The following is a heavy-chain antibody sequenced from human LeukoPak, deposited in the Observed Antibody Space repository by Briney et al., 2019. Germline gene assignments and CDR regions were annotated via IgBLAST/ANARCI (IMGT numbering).Heavy chain of an antibody. V-gene: IGHV4-4*07. CDR2: IYTSGST. Sequence: SETLSLTCTVSGGSLSSYYWSWIRQPAGKGLEWIGRIYTSGSTNYNPSLKSRVTMSVDTSKNQFSLKLSSVTAADTAVYYCARGIRYYDILTGYYRFYYMDVWGKGTTVTVSS. CDR1: GGSLSSYY. CDR3: ARGIRYYDILTGYYRFYYMDV. J-gene: IGHJ6*03. D-gene: IGHD3-9*01.